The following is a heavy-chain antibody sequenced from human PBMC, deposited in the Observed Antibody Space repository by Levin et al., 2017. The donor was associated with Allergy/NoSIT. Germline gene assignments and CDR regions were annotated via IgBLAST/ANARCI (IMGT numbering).Heavy chain of an antibody. CDR3: VKEVISGTGGY. V-gene: IGHV3-23*01. J-gene: IGHJ4*02. Sequence: QSGGSLRLSCAASGFTFSSFVMTWVRQAPGKGLEWVSAISGSGGTTYYADSVRGRFTISRDNFGNTLYLQMNSLRAEDTAVYYCVKEVISGTGGYWGQGTLVTVSS. CDR1: GFTFSSFV. CDR2: ISGSGGTT. D-gene: IGHD3/OR15-3a*01.